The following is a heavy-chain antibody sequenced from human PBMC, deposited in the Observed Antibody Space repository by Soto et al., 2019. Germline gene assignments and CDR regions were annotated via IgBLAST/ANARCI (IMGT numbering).Heavy chain of an antibody. CDR2: IYPGDSDT. CDR3: ARGYCTATICDPWFDP. J-gene: IGHJ5*02. CDR1: GYAFSSYF. D-gene: IGHD2-8*02. V-gene: IGHV5-51*01. Sequence: GESLKISCPGSGYAFSSYFIAWVRQLPGKGLEWMGIIYPGDSDTRYSPSFQGQVTISVDKSITTAYLQWSSLKASDTAMYYCARGYCTATICDPWFDPWGQGTLVTVS.